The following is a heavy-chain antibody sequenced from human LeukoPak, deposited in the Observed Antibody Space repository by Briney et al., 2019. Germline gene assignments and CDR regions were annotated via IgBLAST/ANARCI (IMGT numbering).Heavy chain of an antibody. Sequence: SVKVSCKAAGATFSSYAISWVRQAPGHGLEWMGGIMPIFGTENYAQKFKGRVTITPDASTSKAYMERSSLRSEDTAVYYCAREIQLWSPFDYWGQGTLVTVSS. CDR2: IMPIFGTE. J-gene: IGHJ4*02. V-gene: IGHV1-69*13. CDR3: AREIQLWSPFDY. D-gene: IGHD5-18*01. CDR1: GATFSSYA.